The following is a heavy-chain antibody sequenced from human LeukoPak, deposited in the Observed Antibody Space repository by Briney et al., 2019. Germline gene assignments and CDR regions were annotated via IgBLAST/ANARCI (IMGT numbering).Heavy chain of an antibody. D-gene: IGHD4-23*01. CDR1: GYTFTDYG. V-gene: IGHV1-18*01. CDR3: ARDYGGNDLPGY. CDR2: ISGYSGNT. J-gene: IGHJ4*02. Sequence: ASVKVSFRASGYTFTDYGISWVRQAPGQGLEWMGWISGYSGNTNYAQKLQGRVTMTTDTSTSTAYMELRSLRSDDTAVYYCARDYGGNDLPGYWGQGTLVTVSS.